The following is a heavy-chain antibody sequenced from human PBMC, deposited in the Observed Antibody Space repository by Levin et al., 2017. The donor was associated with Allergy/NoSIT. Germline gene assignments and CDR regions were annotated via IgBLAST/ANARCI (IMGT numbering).Heavy chain of an antibody. Sequence: GASVKVSCKASGYTFRVYGIIWVRQAPGEGLEWLGWISPNNGHTKVSHKVQGRVTMTTDASTTTAYLDIRSLTSDDTAVYYCARDLGTGWYDNAFEIWGPGTLVTVSS. CDR2: ISPNNGHT. D-gene: IGHD6-19*01. V-gene: IGHV1-18*01. J-gene: IGHJ4*02. CDR1: GYTFRVYG. CDR3: ARDLGTGWYDNAFEI.